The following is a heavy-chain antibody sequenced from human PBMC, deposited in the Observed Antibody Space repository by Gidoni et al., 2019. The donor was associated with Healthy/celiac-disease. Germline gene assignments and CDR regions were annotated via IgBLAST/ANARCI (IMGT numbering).Heavy chain of an antibody. CDR1: GGTFSSYA. CDR3: ARQYYYGSGSYSNWFDP. D-gene: IGHD3-10*01. CDR2: IIPSLGIA. Sequence: QVQLVQSGAEVKKPGSSVKVSCKASGGTFSSYAISWVRQAPGQGLEWMGRIIPSLGIANYAQKFQGRVTITADKSTSTAYMELSSLRSEDTAVYYCARQYYYGSGSYSNWFDPWGQGTLVTVSS. V-gene: IGHV1-69*04. J-gene: IGHJ5*02.